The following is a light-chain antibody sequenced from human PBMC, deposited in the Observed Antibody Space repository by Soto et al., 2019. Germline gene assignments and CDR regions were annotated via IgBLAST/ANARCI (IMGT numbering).Light chain of an antibody. CDR2: WTS. CDR3: QQYYSTPWT. CDR1: QSVLYSSNNKNY. Sequence: DIVMTHSPDSRAVSLGERATINCKSSQSVLYSSNNKNYLAWYQQKPGQPPKLLIYWTSTRESGVPDRFSGSGSGTDFTLTISSLQAEDVAVYYCQQYYSTPWTFGQGTKVDIK. J-gene: IGKJ1*01. V-gene: IGKV4-1*01.